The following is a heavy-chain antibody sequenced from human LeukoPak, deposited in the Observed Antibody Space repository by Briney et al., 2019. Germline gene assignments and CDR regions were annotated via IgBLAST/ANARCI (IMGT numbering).Heavy chain of an antibody. CDR2: VYSGGST. CDR1: GFTVSSNY. V-gene: IGHV3-66*02. Sequence: SGGSLRLSCAASGFTVSSNYMSWVRQAPGKGLEWVSVVYSGGSTYHADSVKGRFTITRDNSKNTMYLQMNSLRPEDTAVYYCAREDRYTSGSFDYWGQGTLVTVSS. CDR3: AREDRYTSGSFDY. D-gene: IGHD6-19*01. J-gene: IGHJ4*02.